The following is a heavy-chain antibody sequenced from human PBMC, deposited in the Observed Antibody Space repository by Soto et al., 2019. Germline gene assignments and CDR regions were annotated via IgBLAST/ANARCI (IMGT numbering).Heavy chain of an antibody. CDR3: ARGGGVAGSNYYYYGMDV. D-gene: IGHD6-19*01. Sequence: ASVKVSCKASGYTFTSYVMHWVRQAPGQRLEWMGWINAGNGNTKYSQKFQGRVTITRDTSASTAYMELSSLRSEDTAVYYCARGGGVAGSNYYYYGMDVWGQGTTVTVSS. J-gene: IGHJ6*02. CDR2: INAGNGNT. V-gene: IGHV1-3*01. CDR1: GYTFTSYV.